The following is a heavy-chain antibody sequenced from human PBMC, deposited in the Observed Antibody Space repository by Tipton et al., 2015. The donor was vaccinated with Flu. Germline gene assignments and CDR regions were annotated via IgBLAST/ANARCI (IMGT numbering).Heavy chain of an antibody. V-gene: IGHV4-59*01. CDR2: IYYSGST. J-gene: IGHJ4*02. CDR1: GGSISGYY. D-gene: IGHD4-23*01. CDR3: ATEYRGGGNRYYFDY. Sequence: TLSLTCTVSGGSISGYYWTWIRQPPGKGLEWIGYIYYSGSTNYNPSLMSRVTISVDTSKNQFSLKLSSVTAADTAVYYCATEYRGGGNRYYFDYWGQGTLVTVSS.